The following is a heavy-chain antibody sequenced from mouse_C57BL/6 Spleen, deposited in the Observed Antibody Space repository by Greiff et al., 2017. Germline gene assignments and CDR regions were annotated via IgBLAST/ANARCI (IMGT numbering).Heavy chain of an antibody. CDR3: ARSGGYYGSGGFDY. J-gene: IGHJ2*01. Sequence: VQLQQSGPELVKPGASVKISCKASGYAFSSSWMNWVKQRPGKGLEWIGRIYPGGGDTNYNGKFKGKATLTADKSSSTAYMQLSSLTSEDSAVYFCARSGGYYGSGGFDYWGQGTTLTVSS. D-gene: IGHD1-1*01. CDR1: GYAFSSSW. CDR2: IYPGGGDT. V-gene: IGHV1-82*01.